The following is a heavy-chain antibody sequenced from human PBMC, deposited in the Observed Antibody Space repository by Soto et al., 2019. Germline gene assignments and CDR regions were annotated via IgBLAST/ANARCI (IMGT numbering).Heavy chain of an antibody. CDR1: GFTFSYYA. Sequence: VQLVESGGGVVQPGRSLRLSCAASGFTFSYYAMHWVRQAPGKGLEWVALISYSGSNKYYADSVKGRFTISRDNSENTLYLQMNSLGTEDTAVYYCARTPETSGYYYYFDYWGQGILVTVSS. J-gene: IGHJ4*02. D-gene: IGHD3-22*01. V-gene: IGHV3-30-3*01. CDR2: ISYSGSNK. CDR3: ARTPETSGYYYYFDY.